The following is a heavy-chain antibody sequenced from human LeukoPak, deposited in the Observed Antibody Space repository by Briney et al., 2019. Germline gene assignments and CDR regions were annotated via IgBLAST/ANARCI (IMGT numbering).Heavy chain of an antibody. V-gene: IGHV3-23*01. CDR3: ATARTLRVTTSFDY. Sequence: GGSLRLSCEVSGFTFSSYAMNWVRQAPGKGLEWVLGISGSGGSTFYADSVKGRFTISRDNSKDTLYLQVNSLRAEDTAVYYCATARTLRVTTSFDYWGQGTLVTVSS. D-gene: IGHD4-17*01. CDR1: GFTFSSYA. J-gene: IGHJ4*02. CDR2: ISGSGGST.